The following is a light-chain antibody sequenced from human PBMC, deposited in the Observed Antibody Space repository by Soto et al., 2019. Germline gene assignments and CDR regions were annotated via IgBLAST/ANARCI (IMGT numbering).Light chain of an antibody. CDR3: QQTYVTPPWA. J-gene: IGKJ1*01. V-gene: IGKV1-39*01. CDR1: QNINNY. Sequence: DIPMTQSPSSLSASVGDRVTMTCRASQNINNYLNWCQQKPGKAPKLLIFAAANLEIGIPSRFSGSGSGTDFTLSISNLQPEDFATYFCQQTYVTPPWAFGQGTKVEV. CDR2: AAA.